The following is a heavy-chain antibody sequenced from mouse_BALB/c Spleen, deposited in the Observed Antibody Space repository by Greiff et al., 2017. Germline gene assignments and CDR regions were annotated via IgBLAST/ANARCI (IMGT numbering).Heavy chain of an antibody. V-gene: IGHV5-6*01. CDR3: ARPVVDYGSSSMDY. CDR1: GFTFSSYG. D-gene: IGHD1-1*01. CDR2: ISSGGSYT. Sequence: EVQLVESGGDLVKPGGSLKLSCAASGFTFSSYGMSWVRQTPDKRLEWVATISSGGSYTYYPDSVKGRFTISRDNAKNTLYLQMSSLKSEDTAMYYCARPVVDYGSSSMDYWGQGTSVTVSS. J-gene: IGHJ4*01.